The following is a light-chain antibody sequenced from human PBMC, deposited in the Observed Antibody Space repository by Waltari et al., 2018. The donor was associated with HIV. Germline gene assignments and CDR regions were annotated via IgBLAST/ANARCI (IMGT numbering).Light chain of an antibody. CDR1: QRISRS. Sequence: ELVLTQSPATLSLSPGDRATLSCRASQRISRSLAWYQQKPGQAPRLLIYDASNRATGIPVRFSGSGSGTDFILTVSSLEPEDFGVYYCQQRRAFGQGTRLEIK. V-gene: IGKV3-11*01. J-gene: IGKJ5*01. CDR2: DAS. CDR3: QQRRA.